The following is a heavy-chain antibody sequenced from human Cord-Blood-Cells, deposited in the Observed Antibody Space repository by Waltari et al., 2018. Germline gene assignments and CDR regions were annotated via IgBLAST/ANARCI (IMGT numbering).Heavy chain of an antibody. CDR1: GGSFSGYY. J-gene: IGHJ5*02. Sequence: QVQLQQWGAGLLKPSETLSLTCAVYGGSFSGYYWSWIRQPPGKGLEWIGEINHSGSTNYNPSLKSGVTISVDTSKNPFSLKLSSVTAADTAVYYWARGYNWNYSWFDPWGQGTLVTVSS. CDR2: INHSGST. V-gene: IGHV4-34*01. CDR3: ARGYNWNYSWFDP. D-gene: IGHD1-7*01.